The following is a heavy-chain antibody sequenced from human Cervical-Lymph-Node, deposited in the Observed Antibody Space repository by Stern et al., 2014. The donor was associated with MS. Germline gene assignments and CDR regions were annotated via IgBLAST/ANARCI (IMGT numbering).Heavy chain of an antibody. CDR2: IAWDDDK. D-gene: IGHD4-17*01. J-gene: IGHJ6*02. Sequence: QVTLRESGPALVKPTQTLTLTCTFSGFSLSTSGMCVSWIRQPPGKALEXLALIAWDDDKYYSTSLKTRLTIAKDTSKNQVVLTMTNMDPVDTATYYCARMIGTVTTAYYYGMDVWGQGTTVTVSS. CDR3: ARMIGTVTTAYYYGMDV. V-gene: IGHV2-70*01. CDR1: GFSLSTSGMC.